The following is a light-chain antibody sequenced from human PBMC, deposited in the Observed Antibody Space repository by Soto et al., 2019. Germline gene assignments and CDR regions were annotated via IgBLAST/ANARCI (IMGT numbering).Light chain of an antibody. CDR2: GAS. CDR3: HQYGSSPWT. V-gene: IGKV3-20*01. J-gene: IGKJ1*01. Sequence: EIALTQSPGTLSLSPGERATLSCRASQSVSSSYLAWYQQKPGQAPRLLIYGASSRATGIPDRFSGSGSGTDFTLTISRLEPEDFAVYYCHQYGSSPWTFGQGTKVELK. CDR1: QSVSSSY.